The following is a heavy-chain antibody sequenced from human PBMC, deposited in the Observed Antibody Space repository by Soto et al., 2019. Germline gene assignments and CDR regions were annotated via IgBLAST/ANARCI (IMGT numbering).Heavy chain of an antibody. CDR2: LVPVFGTA. V-gene: IGHV1-69*06. CDR3: ARSPGVFDY. J-gene: IGHJ4*02. D-gene: IGHD3-10*01. Sequence: QVQLVQSGAEVKKPGSSVKVSCKASGGTFSSLAISWVRQAPGQGLEWMGGLVPVFGTANYAQRLQDRVTITADKSTSTSYMELSSLRSEDTAVYYCARSPGVFDYWGQGALGTVSS. CDR1: GGTFSSLA.